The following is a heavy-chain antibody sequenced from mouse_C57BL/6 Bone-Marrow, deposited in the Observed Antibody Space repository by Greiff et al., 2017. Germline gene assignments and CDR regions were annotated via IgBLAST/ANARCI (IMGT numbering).Heavy chain of an antibody. V-gene: IGHV1-5*01. Sequence: VQLQQSGTVLARPGASVKMSCKTSGYTFTSYWMHWVKQRPGQGLEWIGAIYPGNSDTSYNQKFKGKAKLTAVTSASTAYMELSSLTNEDSAVYYCTRGYYYGSSYQSAMDYWGQGTSVTVSS. D-gene: IGHD1-1*01. CDR1: GYTFTSYW. J-gene: IGHJ4*01. CDR2: IYPGNSDT. CDR3: TRGYYYGSSYQSAMDY.